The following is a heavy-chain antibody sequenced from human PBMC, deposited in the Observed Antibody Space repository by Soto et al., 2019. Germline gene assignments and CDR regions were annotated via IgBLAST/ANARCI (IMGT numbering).Heavy chain of an antibody. Sequence: SETLSLTCSVSGDSISTVDYFWAWIRQPPGQALEYIGYIYKSATTYYNPSFESRVAISLDTSKSQFSLNVTSVTAADTAVYFWGRGRYCLTGRCFPNWFDSWGQGTLVTVSS. CDR2: IYKSATT. J-gene: IGHJ5*01. V-gene: IGHV4-30-4*01. CDR1: GDSISTVDYF. D-gene: IGHD2-15*01. CDR3: GRGRYCLTGRCFPNWFDS.